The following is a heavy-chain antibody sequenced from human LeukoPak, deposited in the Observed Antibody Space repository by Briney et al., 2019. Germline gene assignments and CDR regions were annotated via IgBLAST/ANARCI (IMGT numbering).Heavy chain of an antibody. D-gene: IGHD3-3*01. V-gene: IGHV4-34*01. CDR3: ARGARRFLEWLSPFDY. CDR2: INHSGST. Sequence: SETLSLTCAVYGGSISDYYWSWIRQPPGKGLEWIGEINHSGSTNYNPSLKSRVTISVDTSKNQFSLKLSSVTAADTAVYYCARGARRFLEWLSPFDYWGQGTLVTVSS. CDR1: GGSISDYY. J-gene: IGHJ4*02.